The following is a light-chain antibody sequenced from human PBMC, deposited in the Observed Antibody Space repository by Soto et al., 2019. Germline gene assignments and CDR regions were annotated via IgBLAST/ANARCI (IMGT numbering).Light chain of an antibody. V-gene: IGLV1-44*01. CDR2: SDN. CDR1: SSNIGSNS. Sequence: QSVLTQPPSASGTPGQRVTISCSGSSSNIGSNSVNWYHQVAGTAPKLLIHSDNQRPSGVPDRFSGSKSGPSASLAISGLQSGDEADYYCATWDDTLNGRVFGGGTKLTVL. J-gene: IGLJ3*02. CDR3: ATWDDTLNGRV.